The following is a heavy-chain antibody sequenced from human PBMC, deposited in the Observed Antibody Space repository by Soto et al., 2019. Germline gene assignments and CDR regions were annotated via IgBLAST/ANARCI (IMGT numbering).Heavy chain of an antibody. Sequence: QVQLVQSGAEVKKPGASVKVSCKASGYRFSGYGISWARLAPGQGLEWMGWISGYTGNTQYSQKFQGRVTMTADTSTRTAFMELGSLGSDDTAVYFFARSPLASRPSGFDPWGPGTLVTVSS. CDR3: ARSPLASRPSGFDP. V-gene: IGHV1-18*04. CDR2: ISGYTGNT. J-gene: IGHJ5*02. D-gene: IGHD6-6*01. CDR1: GYRFSGYG.